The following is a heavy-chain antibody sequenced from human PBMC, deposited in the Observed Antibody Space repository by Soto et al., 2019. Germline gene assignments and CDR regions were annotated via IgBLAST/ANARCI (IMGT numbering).Heavy chain of an antibody. D-gene: IGHD2-21*01. CDR1: GYSFSSYW. Sequence: GESLKISCKASGYSFSSYWIAWVRQMPGKGLEWMGIIYPADSDIRYSESSEGHVTISVDKSISTAYLQWSSLKASDTAIYYCATSPFPTPYFGMDVWGQGTTVTVSS. J-gene: IGHJ6*02. V-gene: IGHV5-51*01. CDR2: IYPADSDI. CDR3: ATSPFPTPYFGMDV.